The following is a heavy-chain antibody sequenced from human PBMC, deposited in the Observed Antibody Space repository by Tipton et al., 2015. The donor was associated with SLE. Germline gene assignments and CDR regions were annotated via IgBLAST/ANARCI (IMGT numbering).Heavy chain of an antibody. CDR1: GFTFSSYA. CDR2: IYSGGSST. J-gene: IGHJ3*02. Sequence: SLRLSCAASGFTFSSYAMSWVRQAPGKGLGWVSVIYSGGSSTYYADSVKGRFTISRDNSKNTLYLQMNSLRAEDTAVYYCAKGGSGYQAFDIWGQGTMVTVSS. V-gene: IGHV3-23*03. CDR3: AKGGSGYQAFDI. D-gene: IGHD3-3*01.